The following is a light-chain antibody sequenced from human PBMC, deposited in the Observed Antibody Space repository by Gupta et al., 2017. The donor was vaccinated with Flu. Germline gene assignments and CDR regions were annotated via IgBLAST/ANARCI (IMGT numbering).Light chain of an antibody. Sequence: DIQMTQSPSTLSASAGDRVTITCRASESISTWLAWYQQKPGKAPKLLIYKASSLESGVPSRFSGSGCGTEFTLTISSLQPDDFAAYYCQQLNTYPYNFGQGTKLEIK. CDR1: ESISTW. J-gene: IGKJ2*01. CDR2: KAS. CDR3: QQLNTYPYN. V-gene: IGKV1-5*03.